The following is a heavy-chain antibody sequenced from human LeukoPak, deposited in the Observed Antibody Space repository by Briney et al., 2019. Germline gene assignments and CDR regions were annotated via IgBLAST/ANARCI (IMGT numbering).Heavy chain of an antibody. CDR1: GFTFDDYA. Sequence: GGFLRLSCAASGFTFDDYAMHWVRQAPGKGLEWVSLISWDGGSTYYADSVKGRFTISRDNSKNSLYLQMNSLRAEDTAVYYCARGIVATIRDYWGQGTLVTVSS. V-gene: IGHV3-43D*03. D-gene: IGHD5-12*01. CDR2: ISWDGGST. CDR3: ARGIVATIRDY. J-gene: IGHJ4*02.